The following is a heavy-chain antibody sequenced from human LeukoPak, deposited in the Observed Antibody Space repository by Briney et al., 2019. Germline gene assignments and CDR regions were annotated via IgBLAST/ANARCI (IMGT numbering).Heavy chain of an antibody. Sequence: GGSLRLSCAASGFTFSNFAMSWVRQAPGKGLQWVSAISDSGGGTFYADSVKGRFTISRDNSKNTLYLQMNSLRAEDTAVYYCAKDKATVAAKGPFDYWGQGTLVTVSS. V-gene: IGHV3-23*01. CDR1: GFTFSNFA. D-gene: IGHD2-15*01. J-gene: IGHJ4*02. CDR3: AKDKATVAAKGPFDY. CDR2: ISDSGGGT.